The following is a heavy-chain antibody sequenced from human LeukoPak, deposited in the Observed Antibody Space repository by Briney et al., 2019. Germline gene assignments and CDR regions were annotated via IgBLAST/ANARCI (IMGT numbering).Heavy chain of an antibody. CDR3: ARMTTGHDF. V-gene: IGHV4-34*01. Sequence: PSETLSLTCAVYGGSLSDYPWTWIRQPPGKGLEWIGQIKVGGGTKYNPSLNSRVTISVDTSKNQFSLGLRSVTAADTAVYFCARMTTGHDFWGQGTLVTVSS. J-gene: IGHJ4*02. CDR2: IKVGGGT. D-gene: IGHD4-17*01. CDR1: GGSLSDYP.